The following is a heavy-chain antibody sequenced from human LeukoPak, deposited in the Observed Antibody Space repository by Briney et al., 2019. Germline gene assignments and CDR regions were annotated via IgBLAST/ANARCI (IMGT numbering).Heavy chain of an antibody. J-gene: IGHJ4*02. Sequence: GGSLRLSCAASGFSFTAYAMSWFRQTPGKGLEWVANIHDDGRVTNYVDSVKGRFTISRDNAGNSVYLQMNSLRVEDTSLYYCARGRGWVDHWGQGTLVTVSS. CDR2: IHDDGRVT. V-gene: IGHV3-7*01. CDR3: ARGRGWVDH. D-gene: IGHD3-16*01. CDR1: GFSFTAYA.